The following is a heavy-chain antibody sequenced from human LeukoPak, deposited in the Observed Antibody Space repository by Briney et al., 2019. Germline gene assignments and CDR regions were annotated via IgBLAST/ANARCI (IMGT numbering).Heavy chain of an antibody. CDR1: GYTFINYG. CDR2: ISAYNGNT. Sequence: ASVKASCKASGYTFINYGISWVRQAPGQGLEWMGWISAYNGNTNYAQKLQGRVTMTADRSTSTAYMELRSLRSDDTAVYYCTRDPHHYSSSWYYFDYWGQGTLVTVSS. D-gene: IGHD6-13*01. CDR3: TRDPHHYSSSWYYFDY. V-gene: IGHV1-18*01. J-gene: IGHJ4*02.